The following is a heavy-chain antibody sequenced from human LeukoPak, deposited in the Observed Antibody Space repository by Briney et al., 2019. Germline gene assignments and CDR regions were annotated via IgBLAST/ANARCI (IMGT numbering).Heavy chain of an antibody. D-gene: IGHD3-3*01. CDR1: GFTFSSYG. V-gene: IGHV3-66*02. J-gene: IGHJ4*02. Sequence: GRSLRLSCAASGFTFSSYGMHWVRQAPGKGLEWVSVIYSGGSTYYADSVKGRFTISRDNSKNTLYLQMNSLRAEDTAVYYCARDGITIFGVVQGASDCWGQGTLVTVSS. CDR2: IYSGGST. CDR3: ARDGITIFGVVQGASDC.